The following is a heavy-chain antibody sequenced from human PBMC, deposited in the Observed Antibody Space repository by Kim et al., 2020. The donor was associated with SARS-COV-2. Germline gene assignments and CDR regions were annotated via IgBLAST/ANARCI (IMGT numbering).Heavy chain of an antibody. CDR1: GGTFTNYA. J-gene: IGHJ6*02. Sequence: SVKVSCKASGGTFTNYAISWVRQAPGQGLEWMGRIVPILGITNYPPKFHGRVTITADKSTSTAYMELSSLRSEDTAFYYCAGRLLGIQALGLDVWGQGTTVTVSS. CDR2: IVPILGIT. CDR3: AGRLLGIQALGLDV. V-gene: IGHV1-69*04. D-gene: IGHD2-8*02.